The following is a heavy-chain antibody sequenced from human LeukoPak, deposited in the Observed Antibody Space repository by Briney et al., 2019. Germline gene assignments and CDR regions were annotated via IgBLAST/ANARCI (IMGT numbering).Heavy chain of an antibody. CDR1: GGSISSYY. Sequence: SETLSLTCTVSGGSISSYYWSWIRQPPGKGLEWIGYIYYSGSTNYNPSLKSRVTISVDTSKNQFSLKLSSVTAADTAVYYCARESQQAWVIFDYWGQGTLVTVSS. D-gene: IGHD6-13*01. J-gene: IGHJ4*02. V-gene: IGHV4-59*01. CDR2: IYYSGST. CDR3: ARESQQAWVIFDY.